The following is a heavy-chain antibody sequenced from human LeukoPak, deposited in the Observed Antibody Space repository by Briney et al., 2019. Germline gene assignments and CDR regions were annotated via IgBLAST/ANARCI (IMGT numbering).Heavy chain of an antibody. CDR1: VYTFTTYD. J-gene: IGHJ5*02. V-gene: IGHV1-8*02. Sequence: ASVQVSCKASVYTFTTYDINWVRQVTGQGLEWMGWMNPNSGNTGYAQKIQGRVTMTRNTSINTAYMELSSLRSEDTAVYYCARGPSRDYGSGSSWFDPWGQGTLVTISS. D-gene: IGHD3-10*01. CDR2: MNPNSGNT. CDR3: ARGPSRDYGSGSSWFDP.